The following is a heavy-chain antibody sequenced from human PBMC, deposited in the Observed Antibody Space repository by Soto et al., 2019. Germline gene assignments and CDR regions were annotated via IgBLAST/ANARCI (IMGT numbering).Heavy chain of an antibody. D-gene: IGHD6-13*01. CDR3: ARDAIPGSSWYFWFDP. Sequence: QVQLVQSGSEVKMPGSSVKVSCKTSGGTFSRHAINWVRQAPGQGLEWMGGIIPMFGTTNYAQKFKGRVTITENESTSTAYMEPSSMRSEDGTVYYCARDAIPGSSWYFWFDPCGQGTMVTVSS. V-gene: IGHV1-69*01. J-gene: IGHJ5*02. CDR1: GGTFSRHA. CDR2: IIPMFGTT.